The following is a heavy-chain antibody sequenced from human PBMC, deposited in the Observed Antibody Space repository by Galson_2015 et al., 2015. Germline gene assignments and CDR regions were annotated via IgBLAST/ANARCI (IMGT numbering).Heavy chain of an antibody. V-gene: IGHV3-7*01. D-gene: IGHD6-13*01. CDR3: ARVWGSSWYMPVPGDYYYYMDV. Sequence: SLRLSCAASGFTFSNAWMSWVRQAPGKGLEWVANIKQDGSEKYYVDSVKGRFTISRDNAKNSLYLQMNSLRAEDTAVYYCARVWGSSWYMPVPGDYYYYMDVWGKGTTVTVSS. CDR2: IKQDGSEK. CDR1: GFTFSNAW. J-gene: IGHJ6*03.